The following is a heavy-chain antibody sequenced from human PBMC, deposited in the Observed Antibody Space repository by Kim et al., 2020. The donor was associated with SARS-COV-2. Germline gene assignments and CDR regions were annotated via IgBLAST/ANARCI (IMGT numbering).Heavy chain of an antibody. V-gene: IGHV3-49*02. CDR3: TRGGRNSRGWIDP. Sequence: YAASLEGIFTISRDDSKSIAFLQMNSLKIEDTAMYYCTRGGRNSRGWIDPWGQGTLVTVSS. D-gene: IGHD6-13*01. J-gene: IGHJ5*02.